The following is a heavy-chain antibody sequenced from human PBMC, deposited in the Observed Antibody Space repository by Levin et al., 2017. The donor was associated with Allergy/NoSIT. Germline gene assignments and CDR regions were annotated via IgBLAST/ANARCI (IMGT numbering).Heavy chain of an antibody. V-gene: IGHV4-30-4*01. CDR1: GGSISSGDYY. CDR2: IYYSGST. CDR3: ARASEAQGYYYASGSYYRASKNWFDP. D-gene: IGHD3-10*01. J-gene: IGHJ5*02. Sequence: SETLSLTCTVSGGSISSGDYYWSWIRQPPGKGLEWIGYIYYSGSTYYNPSLKSRLTISVDTSKNQFSLKLSSVTAADTAVYYCARASEAQGYYYASGSYYRASKNWFDPWGQGTLVTVSS.